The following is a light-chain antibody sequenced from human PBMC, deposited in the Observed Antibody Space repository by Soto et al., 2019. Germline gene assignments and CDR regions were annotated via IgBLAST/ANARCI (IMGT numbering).Light chain of an antibody. CDR2: EVS. CDR1: RNDVGGYDY. Sequence: QSALTQPASVSGSPGHSVTISCTGTRNDVGGYDYVSWYQQHPPQAPKLAIYEVSHRPSGISDRVSGSKSGNTASLTISGLQVGDEADYYCSSYATSSPYVCGPGTKLTVL. J-gene: IGLJ1*01. V-gene: IGLV2-14*01. CDR3: SSYATSSPYV.